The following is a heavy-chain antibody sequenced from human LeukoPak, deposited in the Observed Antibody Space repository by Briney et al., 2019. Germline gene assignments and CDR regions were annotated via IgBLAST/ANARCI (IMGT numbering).Heavy chain of an antibody. D-gene: IGHD3-22*01. CDR1: GGSISSYY. V-gene: IGHV4-59*08. CDR2: IYYSGST. J-gene: IGHJ3*02. Sequence: PSETLSLTCTVSGGSISSYYWSWIRQPPGKGLEWIGYIYYSGSTNYNPSLKSRVTISVDTSKNQFSLKLSSVTAADTAVYYCARLRIPYYYDSRGAFDIWGQGTLVTVSS. CDR3: ARLRIPYYYDSRGAFDI.